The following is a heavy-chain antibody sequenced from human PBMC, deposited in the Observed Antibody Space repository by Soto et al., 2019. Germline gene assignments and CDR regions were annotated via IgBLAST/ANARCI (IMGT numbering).Heavy chain of an antibody. D-gene: IGHD6-13*01. J-gene: IGHJ6*03. CDR1: GGSISSSSYY. V-gene: IGHV4-39*01. Sequence: SETLSLTCTVSGGSISSSSYYWGWIRQPPGKGLEWIGSIYYSGSTYYNPSLKSRVTISVDTSKNQFSLKLSSVTAADTAVYYCARRVAAAGYYYYYMDVWGKGTTVTVSS. CDR2: IYYSGST. CDR3: ARRVAAAGYYYYYMDV.